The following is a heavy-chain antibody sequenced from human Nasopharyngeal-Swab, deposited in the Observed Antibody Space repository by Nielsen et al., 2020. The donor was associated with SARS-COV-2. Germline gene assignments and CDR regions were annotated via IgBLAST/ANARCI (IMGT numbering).Heavy chain of an antibody. J-gene: IGHJ4*02. V-gene: IGHV4-34*01. D-gene: IGHD4-11*01. CDR1: GGSFSGYY. Sequence: SETLSLTCAVYGGSFSGYYWSWIRQPPGKGLEWIGEINHSGSTNYNPSLKSRVTISVDTSKNQFSLKLSSVTAADTAVYYCARLDYSNYNWGQGTLVTVSS. CDR2: INHSGST. CDR3: ARLDYSNYN.